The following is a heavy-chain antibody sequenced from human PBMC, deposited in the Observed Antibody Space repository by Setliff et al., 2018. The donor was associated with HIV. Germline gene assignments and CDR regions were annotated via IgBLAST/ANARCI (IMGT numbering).Heavy chain of an antibody. Sequence: ASVKVSCKASGYTFTSYAMHWVRQAPGQRLEWMGWINAGNGNTKYSQKFQGRVTITRDTSASTAYMELSSLRSEDTAVYYCAREIRNYDFWSGYWEDHYFDSWGQGTLVTISS. V-gene: IGHV1-3*01. J-gene: IGHJ4*02. CDR3: AREIRNYDFWSGYWEDHYFDS. D-gene: IGHD3-3*01. CDR2: INAGNGNT. CDR1: GYTFTSYA.